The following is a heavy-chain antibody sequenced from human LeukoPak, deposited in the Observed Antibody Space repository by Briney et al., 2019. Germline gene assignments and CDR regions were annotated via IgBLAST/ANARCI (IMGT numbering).Heavy chain of an antibody. J-gene: IGHJ4*02. Sequence: PGGSLRLSCAASGFTVSSNYMNWVRQAPGKGLEWVSVIYGGGNIYYADSVKGRFTISRDNSKNTLYLQMNSLRAKDTAVYYCARGAGYNYPYYFDYWGQGTLVTVSS. CDR3: ARGAGYNYPYYFDY. CDR2: IYGGGNI. CDR1: GFTVSSNY. D-gene: IGHD5-24*01. V-gene: IGHV3-53*01.